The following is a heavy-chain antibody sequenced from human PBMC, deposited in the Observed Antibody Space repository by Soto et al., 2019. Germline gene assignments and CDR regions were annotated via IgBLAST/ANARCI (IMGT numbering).Heavy chain of an antibody. D-gene: IGHD3-16*02. Sequence: GGSLRLSCITSGLTFRTYLMSWVRQAPGKGLEWVANIKTDGSEEYYADSVEGRFTISRDNTKNSLYLQMNSLRADDTAMYYCDTYHDSDWDTYRFRHWGQGTLVTVSS. CDR2: IKTDGSEE. J-gene: IGHJ4*02. V-gene: IGHV3-7*01. CDR3: DTYHDSDWDTYRFRH. CDR1: GLTFRTYL.